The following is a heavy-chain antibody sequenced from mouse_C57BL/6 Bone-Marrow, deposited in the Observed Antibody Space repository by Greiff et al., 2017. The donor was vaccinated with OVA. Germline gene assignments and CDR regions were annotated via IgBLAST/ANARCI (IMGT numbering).Heavy chain of an antibody. V-gene: IGHV1-55*01. J-gene: IGHJ1*03. CDR3: HDEYDVRGWYFDV. CDR2: IYPGSGST. D-gene: IGHD2-4*01. Sequence: QVQLQQPGAELVKPGASVKMSCMASGYTFTSYWITWVKQRPGQGLEWIGDIYPGSGSTNYNEKFKSKATLTVDTSSSTAYMQLSSLTSEDSAVYYCHDEYDVRGWYFDVWGTGTTVTVSS. CDR1: GYTFTSYW.